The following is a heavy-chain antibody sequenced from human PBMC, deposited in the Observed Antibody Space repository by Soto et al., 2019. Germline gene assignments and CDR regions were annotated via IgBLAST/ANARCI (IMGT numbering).Heavy chain of an antibody. CDR1: GYTFTSYD. J-gene: IGHJ6*02. V-gene: IGHV1-8*01. CDR3: ARGGMGTAGDYYYGMDV. Sequence: QVQLVQSGAEVKKPGASVKVSCKASGYTFTSYDINWVRQATGQGLEWMGWMNPNSGNTGYAQKFQGRVTMTRNTDISKAYMELGSLKSEDTAVYYCARGGMGTAGDYYYGMDVWGQGTTVTVSS. D-gene: IGHD1-1*01. CDR2: MNPNSGNT.